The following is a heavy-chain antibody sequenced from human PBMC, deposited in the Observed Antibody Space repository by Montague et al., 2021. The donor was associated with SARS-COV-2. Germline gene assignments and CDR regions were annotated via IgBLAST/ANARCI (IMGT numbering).Heavy chain of an antibody. V-gene: IGHV3-23*03. CDR3: GGGYCGADCYTWDHYGMDV. J-gene: IGHJ6*02. CDR2: VYRAGRTA. CDR1: GFNFSNYA. D-gene: IGHD2-21*02. Sequence: SLRLSCAASGFNFSNYAMSWVRQAPGKGLEWVSLVYRAGRTAYYADSVKGRFTISRDDSRNTVYLQMFRLRAEDTAVYYCGGGYCGADCYTWDHYGMDVWGQGTTVTVSS.